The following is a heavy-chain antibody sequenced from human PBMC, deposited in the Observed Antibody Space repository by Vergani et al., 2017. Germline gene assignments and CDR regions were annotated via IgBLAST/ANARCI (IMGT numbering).Heavy chain of an antibody. CDR2: IDHTGRP. D-gene: IGHD4-11*01. CDR3: ARVNTETNGHLYYYYYMDV. Sequence: QVQLQQWGGGLLKPSETLSLTCVVNGGSFTSYHWTWIRQSPGEALEWVGDIDHTGRPDYNPSLKSRLTRSVDKSRHQFSLTLNSVTATDTAIYFCARVNTETNGHLYYYYYMDVWGQGTAVTVS. CDR1: GGSFTSYH. V-gene: IGHV4-34*01. J-gene: IGHJ6*03.